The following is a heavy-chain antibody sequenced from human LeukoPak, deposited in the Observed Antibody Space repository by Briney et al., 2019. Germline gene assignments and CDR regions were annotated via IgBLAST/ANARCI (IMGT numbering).Heavy chain of an antibody. Sequence: PSQTLSLTCTVSGGSISSGGYYWSCIRQHPGKGLEWIGYIYYSGSTYYNPSLKSRVTISVDTSKNQFSLKLSSVTAADTAVYYCARAHGYPNMPFDYWGQGTLVTVSS. V-gene: IGHV4-31*03. J-gene: IGHJ4*02. CDR1: GGSISSGGYY. CDR2: IYYSGST. D-gene: IGHD5-18*01. CDR3: ARAHGYPNMPFDY.